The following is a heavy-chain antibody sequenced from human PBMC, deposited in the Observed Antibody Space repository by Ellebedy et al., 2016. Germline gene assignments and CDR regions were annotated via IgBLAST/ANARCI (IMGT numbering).Heavy chain of an antibody. Sequence: GGSLRLSCAASGFTFSTAWMSWVRQAPGKGLEWVGRIKSKIDGGTIGYAAPVKGRFTISRDDSKNTLYLQMNSLRAEDTAVYYCARGVGSGWFDPWGQGTLVTVSS. CDR1: GFTFSTAW. D-gene: IGHD2-15*01. CDR3: ARGVGSGWFDP. CDR2: IKSKIDGGTI. J-gene: IGHJ5*02. V-gene: IGHV3-15*01.